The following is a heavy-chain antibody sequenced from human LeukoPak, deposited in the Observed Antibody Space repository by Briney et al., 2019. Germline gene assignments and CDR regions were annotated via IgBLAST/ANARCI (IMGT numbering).Heavy chain of an antibody. V-gene: IGHV4-34*01. J-gene: IGHJ4*02. CDR1: GGSFSGYY. CDR2: INHSGST. CDR3: ARTRSYCSGGSCYPYYFDY. Sequence: SETLSLTCAVYGGSFSGYYWSWIRQPPGKGLEWIGEINHSGSTNYNPSLKSRVTISVDTSKNQFSLKLSSVTAADTAVYYCARTRSYCSGGSCYPYYFDYWGKGTLVTVSS. D-gene: IGHD2-15*01.